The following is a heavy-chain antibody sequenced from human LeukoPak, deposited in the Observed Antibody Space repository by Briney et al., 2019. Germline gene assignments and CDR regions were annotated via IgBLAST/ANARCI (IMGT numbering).Heavy chain of an antibody. CDR3: ARGGYSYGYVDYYYYMDV. D-gene: IGHD5-18*01. V-gene: IGHV1-69*05. Sequence: EASVKVSCKASRYTFTDYGISWVRQAPGQGLEWMGGIIPIFGTANYAQKFQGRVTITTDESTSTAYMELSSLRSEDTAVYYCARGGYSYGYVDYYYYMDVWGKGTTVTVSS. CDR1: RYTFTDYG. J-gene: IGHJ6*03. CDR2: IIPIFGTA.